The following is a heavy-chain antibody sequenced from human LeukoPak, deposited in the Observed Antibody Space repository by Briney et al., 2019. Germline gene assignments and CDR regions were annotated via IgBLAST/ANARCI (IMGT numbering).Heavy chain of an antibody. V-gene: IGHV4-59*08. CDR3: ARLAYVDIVATNYFDY. CDR1: GGSISSYY. CDR2: IYYSGST. J-gene: IGHJ4*02. D-gene: IGHD5-12*01. Sequence: SETLSLTCTVSGGSISSYYWSWIRQPPGKGLEWIGYIYYSGSTNYNPSLKSRVTISVDTSKNQFSLKLSSVTAADTAVYYCARLAYVDIVATNYFDYRGQGTLVTVSS.